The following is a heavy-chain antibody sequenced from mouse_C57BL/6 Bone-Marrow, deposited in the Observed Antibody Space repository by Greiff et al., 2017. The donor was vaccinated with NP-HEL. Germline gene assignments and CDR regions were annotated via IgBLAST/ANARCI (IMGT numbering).Heavy chain of an antibody. CDR2: IEHDNGDT. CDR1: GFNIKDYY. V-gene: IGHV14-4*01. J-gene: IGHJ1*03. CDR3: TTYYSIYEYFDV. Sequence: EVQLQQSGAALVRPGASVKLSCTASGFNIKDYYMDWVKQRPEQGLEWIGWIEHDNGDTEYASKFQGKATLTADTSSNTAYLQLSSLTSEGTAVYYGTTYYSIYEYFDVWGRGTSVTVSS. D-gene: IGHD2-5*01.